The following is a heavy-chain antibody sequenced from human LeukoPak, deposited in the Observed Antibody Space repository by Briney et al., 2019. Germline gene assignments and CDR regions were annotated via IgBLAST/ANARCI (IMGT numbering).Heavy chain of an antibody. Sequence: ASVKVSCKASGYTFTGYYIHWVRQAPGQGLEWMGWINPNSGDTNYAQKFQGRVTMTRDTSISTAYMELSRLTSDDTALYYCAALGHCSGGSCPRRGTFDIWGQGTMVTVSS. D-gene: IGHD2-15*01. CDR2: INPNSGDT. CDR1: GYTFTGYY. CDR3: AALGHCSGGSCPRRGTFDI. V-gene: IGHV1-2*02. J-gene: IGHJ3*02.